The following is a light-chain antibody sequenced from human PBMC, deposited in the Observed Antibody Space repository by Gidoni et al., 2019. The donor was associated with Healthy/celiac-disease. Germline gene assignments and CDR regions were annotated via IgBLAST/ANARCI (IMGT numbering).Light chain of an antibody. Sequence: DIVMTQSPLSLPVTPGEPASISCRSSQSLLHSNGYNYLDWYLQKPGQSPQLLIYLGANRAYGVPERLCGSGSGTDFTLKISRVEAEDVGVYYCMQALQTPFTFGPGTKVDIK. CDR3: MQALQTPFT. CDR1: QSLLHSNGYNY. CDR2: LGA. J-gene: IGKJ3*01. V-gene: IGKV2-28*01.